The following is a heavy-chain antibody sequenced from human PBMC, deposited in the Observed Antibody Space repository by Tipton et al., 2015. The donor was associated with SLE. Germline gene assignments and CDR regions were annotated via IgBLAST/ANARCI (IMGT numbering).Heavy chain of an antibody. V-gene: IGHV3-30*03. D-gene: IGHD2-15*01. Sequence: SLRLSCAASGSTFSSYGMHWVRQAPGKGLEWVAIISYDGSNKYYADSVKGRFTISRDNSKNTLYLQMNSLRAEDTAVYYCARDKGSWYFDLWGQGTLVTVSS. CDR1: GSTFSSYG. CDR3: ARDKGSWYFDL. J-gene: IGHJ2*01. CDR2: ISYDGSNK.